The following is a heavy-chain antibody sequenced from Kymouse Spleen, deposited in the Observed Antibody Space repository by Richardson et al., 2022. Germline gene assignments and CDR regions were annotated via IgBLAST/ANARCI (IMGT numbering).Heavy chain of an antibody. CDR1: GFTFSSYS. CDR2: ISSSSSYI. J-gene: IGHJ6*02. Sequence: EVQLVESGGGLVKPGGSLRLSCAASGFTFSSYSMNWVRQAPGKGLEWVSSISSSSSYIYYADSVKGRFTISRDNAKNSLYLQMNSLRAEDTAVYYCAREWNDEVYYYYYYGMDVWGQGTTVTVSS. V-gene: IGHV3-21*03. CDR3: AREWNDEVYYYYYYGMDV. D-gene: IGHD1-1*01,IGHD1-20*01.